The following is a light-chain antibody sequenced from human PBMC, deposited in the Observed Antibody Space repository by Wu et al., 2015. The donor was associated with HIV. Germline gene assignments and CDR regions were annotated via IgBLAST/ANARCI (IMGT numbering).Light chain of an antibody. Sequence: EIMMRQSPATLSVSPGERVTLSCRASQSITTNLAWYQQKPGQAPRLLIYGASSRATGIPARFSGSGSGTDFTLTISSMQSEDFATYYCQHYNNWPYTFGLGT. CDR2: GAS. J-gene: IGKJ2*01. V-gene: IGKV3-15*01. CDR3: QHYNNWPYT. CDR1: QSITTN.